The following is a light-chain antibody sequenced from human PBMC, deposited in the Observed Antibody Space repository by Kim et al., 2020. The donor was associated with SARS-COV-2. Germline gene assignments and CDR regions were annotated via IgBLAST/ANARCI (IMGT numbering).Light chain of an antibody. CDR2: AAS. CDR3: QQANSFPYT. CDR1: QDVRNW. Sequence: SASVGDRVTITCRASQDVRNWLAWYHQKPGKAPKLLVYAASTLQSGVPSRFSGSGSGTEFTLTISSLQPEDLGTYYCQQANSFPYTFGQGTKLEI. V-gene: IGKV1-12*01. J-gene: IGKJ2*01.